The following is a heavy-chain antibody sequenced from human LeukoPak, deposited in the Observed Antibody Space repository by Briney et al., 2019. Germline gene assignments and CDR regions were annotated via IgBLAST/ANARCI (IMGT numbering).Heavy chain of an antibody. CDR2: IWDDGSNK. Sequence: GGSLRLSCAASGFTFSSYAMHWVRQAPGKGLEWVAVIWDDGSNKYYADSVKGRFTTSRDNSKNTLYLQMNSLRAEDTAVYYCARGHSMVRGVMRFSDFDYWGQGTLVTVSS. V-gene: IGHV3-33*01. D-gene: IGHD3-10*01. CDR3: ARGHSMVRGVMRFSDFDY. J-gene: IGHJ4*02. CDR1: GFTFSSYA.